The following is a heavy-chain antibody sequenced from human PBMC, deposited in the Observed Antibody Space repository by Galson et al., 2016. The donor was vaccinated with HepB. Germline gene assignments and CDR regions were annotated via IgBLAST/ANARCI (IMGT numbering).Heavy chain of an antibody. D-gene: IGHD2-2*02. CDR3: ARDVVPAAIYYYYGMDV. Sequence: SLRLSCAASGFTFNTFAMYWVRQAPGKGLEWVTVISYDGSVTQYADSVKGRFTISRDNSKNTVFLHMNSLRADDTAVYYCARDVVPAAIYYYYGMDVWGQGTTVTVSS. CDR1: GFTFNTFA. J-gene: IGHJ6*02. V-gene: IGHV3-30*04. CDR2: ISYDGSVT.